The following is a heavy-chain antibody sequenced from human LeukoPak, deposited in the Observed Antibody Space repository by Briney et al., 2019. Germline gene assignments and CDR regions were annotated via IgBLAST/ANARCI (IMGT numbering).Heavy chain of an antibody. CDR1: GFTFSSYP. D-gene: IGHD2-21*02. CDR3: ARAGTAIRATGAPFDY. J-gene: IGHJ4*02. CDR2: ISYDGSNK. V-gene: IGHV3-30-3*01. Sequence: GGFLRLSCAASGFTFSSYPMHWVRQGPGKGLEWVAFISYDGSNKYYADSVKDRFSISRDNSKNTLHLQMNSLQTEDTAMYYCARAGTAIRATGAPFDYWGQGTLASVSS.